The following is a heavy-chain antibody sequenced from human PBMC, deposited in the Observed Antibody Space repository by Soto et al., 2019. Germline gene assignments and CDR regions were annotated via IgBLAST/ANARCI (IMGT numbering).Heavy chain of an antibody. V-gene: IGHV1-24*01. D-gene: IGHD6-6*01. CDR3: ATAIIAARDAFDI. J-gene: IGHJ3*02. CDR1: GYTLTELS. CDR2: FDPEDGET. Sequence: SVKVSCKVSGYTLTELSMHWVRQAPGKGLEWMGGFDPEDGETIYAQKFQGRVTMTEDTSTDTAYMELSNLRSEDTAVYYCATAIIAARDAFDIWGQGTMVTVSS.